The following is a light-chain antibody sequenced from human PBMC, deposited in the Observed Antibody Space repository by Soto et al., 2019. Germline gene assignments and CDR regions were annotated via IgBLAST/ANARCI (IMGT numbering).Light chain of an antibody. Sequence: EIVLTQSPSTLSLSRGERATLSFRASQSVSSYLAWYQQKPGQAPSLLIYEAATRATGIPDRFSGSGSGTDFTLAISRLEPEDFAVYYCQQYGNSPITFGQGTRLEIK. CDR1: QSVSSY. J-gene: IGKJ5*01. CDR2: EAA. CDR3: QQYGNSPIT. V-gene: IGKV3-20*01.